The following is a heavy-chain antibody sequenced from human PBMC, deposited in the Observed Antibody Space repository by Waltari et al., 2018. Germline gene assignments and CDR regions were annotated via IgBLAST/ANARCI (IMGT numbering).Heavy chain of an antibody. CDR1: GYTFTSHY. J-gene: IGHJ4*02. CDR2: IDPSDGST. V-gene: IGHV1-46*01. CDR3: ARRKAYFDS. Sequence: QVQLVQSGAEVKKPGASVKVACEASGYTFTSHYVQWVRQAPGQGLDWMGVIDPSDGSTSYAQKFQGRVTMTRDTSTSTVYMEMSSLTSEDTAVYYCARRKAYFDSWGQGTLVTVSS.